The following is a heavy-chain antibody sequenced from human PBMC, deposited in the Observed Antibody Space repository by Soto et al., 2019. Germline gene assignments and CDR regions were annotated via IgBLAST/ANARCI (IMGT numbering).Heavy chain of an antibody. CDR2: FDPEDGET. V-gene: IGHV1-24*01. CDR3: VGGGDTEFDY. CDR1: GYTLTELS. D-gene: IGHD5-18*01. Sequence: ASVKVSCKVSGYTLTELSMHWVRQAPGKGLEWMGGFDPEDGETIYAQKFQGRVTMTEDTSTDTAYMELSSLSSEDTAVYYCVGGGDTEFDYWGQGTLVTVSS. J-gene: IGHJ4*02.